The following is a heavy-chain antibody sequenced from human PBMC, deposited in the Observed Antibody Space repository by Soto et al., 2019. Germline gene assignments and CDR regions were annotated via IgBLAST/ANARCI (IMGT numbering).Heavy chain of an antibody. CDR3: ARVSFDHFVHWFDP. Sequence: SETLSLTCTVSGGSISSGDYYWSWIRQPPGKGLEWIGYIYYSGSTNYNPSLKSRVTISVDTSKNQFSLLLNSVTPEDTAVYYCARVSFDHFVHWFDPWGQGTLVTVSS. J-gene: IGHJ5*02. V-gene: IGHV4-61*08. CDR2: IYYSGST. CDR1: GGSISSGDYY. D-gene: IGHD3-9*01.